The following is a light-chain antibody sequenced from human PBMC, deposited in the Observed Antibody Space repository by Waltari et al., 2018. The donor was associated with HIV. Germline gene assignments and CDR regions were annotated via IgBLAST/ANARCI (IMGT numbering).Light chain of an antibody. Sequence: QSVLTQPPSASGAPGQRVTISCTGSNSNIGAGYAAHWYQQLPGSAPKLLMFDNRKRPSGVPDRFSGSKSGTSASLVITGLQAADEAVYYCQSYDNSLSNVVFGGGTKLIVL. CDR3: QSYDNSLSNVV. J-gene: IGLJ2*01. V-gene: IGLV1-40*01. CDR1: NSNIGAGYA. CDR2: DNR.